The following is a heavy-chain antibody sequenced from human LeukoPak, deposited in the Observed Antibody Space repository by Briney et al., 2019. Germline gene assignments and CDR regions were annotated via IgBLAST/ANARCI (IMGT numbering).Heavy chain of an antibody. CDR3: AKVAPPELVGATTWAFDI. V-gene: IGHV3-23*01. Sequence: GGSLRLSCAASGFTFRNCAMSWVRQAPGKGLEWVSGISGTGYNTYYADSVKGRFTISRDNSKNTLYLQMNSLGAEDTAVYYCAKVAPPELVGATTWAFDIWGQGTMVTVSS. CDR2: ISGTGYNT. D-gene: IGHD1-26*01. J-gene: IGHJ3*02. CDR1: GFTFRNCA.